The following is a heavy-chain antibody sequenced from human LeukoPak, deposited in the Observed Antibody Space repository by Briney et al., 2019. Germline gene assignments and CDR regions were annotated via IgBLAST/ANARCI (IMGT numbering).Heavy chain of an antibody. Sequence: AGGSLRLSCAASGFTFSSYWMSWVRQAPGKGLEWVANIKQDGSEKYYVDSVKGRFTISRDNAKNPLYLQMNSLRAEDTAVYYCARDLGSSTSLLYRGDAFDIWGQGTMVTVSS. D-gene: IGHD2-2*02. J-gene: IGHJ3*02. CDR2: IKQDGSEK. CDR1: GFTFSSYW. V-gene: IGHV3-7*01. CDR3: ARDLGSSTSLLYRGDAFDI.